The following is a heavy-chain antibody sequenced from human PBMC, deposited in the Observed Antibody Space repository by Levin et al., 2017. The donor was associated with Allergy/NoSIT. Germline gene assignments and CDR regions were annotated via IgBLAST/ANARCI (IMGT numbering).Heavy chain of an antibody. CDR1: GFTFSDHY. D-gene: IGHD3-10*01. V-gene: IGHV3-72*01. CDR3: ARVGDYGSGTKSFYFDH. CDR2: TRNKANSYTT. J-gene: IGHJ4*02. Sequence: PGGSLRLSCAASGFTFSDHYMDWVRQAPGKGLEWVGRTRNKANSYTTEYAASVKGRFTISRDDSENSLYLQMNSLKTEDTAVYYCARVGDYGSGTKSFYFDHWGQGTLVTVSS.